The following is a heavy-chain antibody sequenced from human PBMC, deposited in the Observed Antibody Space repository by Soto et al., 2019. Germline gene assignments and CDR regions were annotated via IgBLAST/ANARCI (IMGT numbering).Heavy chain of an antibody. D-gene: IGHD1-1*01. Sequence: SETLSLTCTVSGASISGFYWSWIRKSAGKGLEWIGRIYATGTADYNPSPKSRVMMSVDTSKKQFSLKLRSVTAADTAVYYCVRDGTKTLRDWFDPWGQGISVTVSS. J-gene: IGHJ5*02. V-gene: IGHV4-4*07. CDR1: GASISGFY. CDR2: IYATGTA. CDR3: VRDGTKTLRDWFDP.